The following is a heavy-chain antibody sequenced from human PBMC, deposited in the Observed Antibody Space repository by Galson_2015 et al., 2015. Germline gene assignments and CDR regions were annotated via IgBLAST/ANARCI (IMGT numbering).Heavy chain of an antibody. V-gene: IGHV3-48*02. CDR3: ARDGPGVLRFLDV. Sequence: SLRLSCAASGFTFRDYSMNWVRQAPGKGLEWISYISNGGSTIYYADSVKGRFTISRDNAKNSLYLQMNSLRDEDTAVYYCARDGPGVLRFLDVWGNGTTVTVSS. CDR2: ISNGGSTI. J-gene: IGHJ6*04. CDR1: GFTFRDYS. D-gene: IGHD3-3*01.